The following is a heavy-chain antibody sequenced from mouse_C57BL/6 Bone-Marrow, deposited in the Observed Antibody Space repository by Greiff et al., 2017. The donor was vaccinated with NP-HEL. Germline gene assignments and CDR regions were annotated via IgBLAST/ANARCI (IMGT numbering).Heavy chain of an antibody. J-gene: IGHJ3*01. CDR1: GFTFSSYT. D-gene: IGHD2-4*01. V-gene: IGHV5-9*01. CDR2: ISGGGGNT. CDR3: ARLGGLRRRAWFAY. Sequence: EVKLVESGGGLVKPGGSLKLSCAASGFTFSSYTMSWVRQTPEKRLEWVATISGGGGNTYYPDSVKGRFTISRDNAKNTLYLQMSSLRSENTALYYCARLGGLRRRAWFAYWGQGTLVTVSA.